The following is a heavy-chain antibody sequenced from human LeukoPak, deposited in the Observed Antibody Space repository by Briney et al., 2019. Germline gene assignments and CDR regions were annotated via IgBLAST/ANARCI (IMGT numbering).Heavy chain of an antibody. CDR3: ARDAYYDSSGYEPTLFDY. J-gene: IGHJ4*02. D-gene: IGHD3-22*01. CDR2: INPNSGGT. Sequence: ASVKVSCKASGYTFTGYYMHWVRQAPGQGLEWMGWINPNSGGTNYAQRFQGRVTMTRDTSISTAYMELSRLRSDDTAVYYCARDAYYDSSGYEPTLFDYWGQGTLVTVSS. V-gene: IGHV1-2*02. CDR1: GYTFTGYY.